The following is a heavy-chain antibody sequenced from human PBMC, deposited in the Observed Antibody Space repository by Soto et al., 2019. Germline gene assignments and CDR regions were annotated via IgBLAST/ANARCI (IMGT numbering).Heavy chain of an antibody. CDR2: ISFDSSDK. CDR1: GFTFSAYG. D-gene: IGHD2-21*02. Sequence: QVQLVESGGGVVQPGRSLRLSCAASGFTFSAYGIHWVRQAPGKGLEWVATISFDSSDKLYVDAMNGRLTISREHSRNTVYLQMDSLRAEDTAVYHCARVCGGDCGNAFDVWGQGTVVAVSS. J-gene: IGHJ3*01. V-gene: IGHV3-33*05. CDR3: ARVCGGDCGNAFDV.